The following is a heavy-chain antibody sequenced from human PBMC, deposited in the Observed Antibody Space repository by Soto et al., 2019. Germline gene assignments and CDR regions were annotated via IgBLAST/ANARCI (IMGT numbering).Heavy chain of an antibody. CDR3: AREKLYYYDSSGKGLDY. J-gene: IGHJ4*02. CDR2: ISAYNGNT. Sequence: ASVKVSCKASGYTFTSYGISWVRQAPGQGLEWMGWISAYNGNTNYAQKLQGRVTMTTDTSTSTAYMELRSLRSDDTAVYYCAREKLYYYDSSGKGLDYWGRGTLVTVSS. V-gene: IGHV1-18*01. CDR1: GYTFTSYG. D-gene: IGHD3-22*01.